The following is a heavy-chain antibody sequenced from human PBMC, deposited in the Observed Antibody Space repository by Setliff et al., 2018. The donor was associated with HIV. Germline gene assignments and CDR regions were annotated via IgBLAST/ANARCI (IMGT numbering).Heavy chain of an antibody. CDR2: IYHSGST. D-gene: IGHD2-21*02. CDR1: GYSISSGYY. V-gene: IGHV4-38-2*02. J-gene: IGHJ3*02. CDR3: AREVDVVTTSDAFDI. Sequence: SETLSLTCAVSGYSISSGYYWGWIRQPPGKGLEWIGSIYHSGSTYYNPSLKSRVTISVDTSKNQFSLKLSSVTAADTAVYYCAREVDVVTTSDAFDIWGQGTMVTVSS.